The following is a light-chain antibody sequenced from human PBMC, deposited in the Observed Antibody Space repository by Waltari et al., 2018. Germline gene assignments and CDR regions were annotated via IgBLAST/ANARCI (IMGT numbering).Light chain of an antibody. V-gene: IGKV1-39*01. CDR1: QTINRY. Sequence: DIQMSQSPSSLSASVGHSVTITCRASQTINRYLNWYQQKVGTAPKLLIHGGSNLDSGVPSRFSGSGSGTDFTLTISSLQPDDFATYYCQKTYGDPLFGPGTKVEIK. CDR3: QKTYGDPL. CDR2: GGS. J-gene: IGKJ1*01.